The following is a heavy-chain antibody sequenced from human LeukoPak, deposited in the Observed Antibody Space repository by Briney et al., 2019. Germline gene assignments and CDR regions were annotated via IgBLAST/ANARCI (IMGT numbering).Heavy chain of an antibody. CDR3: AKEHYGSGLYYFDY. Sequence: PGGSLRLSCAASGFAFSSYAVSWVRQAPGKGLQWVSAITASGGSTYYADSVKGRFTISRDNSKNTLFLQMNSLRAEDTAIYYCAKEHYGSGLYYFDYWGQGTLVTVSS. CDR2: ITASGGST. J-gene: IGHJ4*02. CDR1: GFAFSSYA. V-gene: IGHV3-23*01. D-gene: IGHD3-10*01.